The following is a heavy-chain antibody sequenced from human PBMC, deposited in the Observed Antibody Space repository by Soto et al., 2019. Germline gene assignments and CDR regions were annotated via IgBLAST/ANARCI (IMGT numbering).Heavy chain of an antibody. V-gene: IGHV1-18*01. CDR2: ISAYNGNT. CDR1: GYTFTSYG. CDR3: ARESYYYDSSGYLNDAFDI. D-gene: IGHD3-22*01. Sequence: ASVKVSCKASGYTFTSYGISWVRQAPGQGLEWMGWISAYNGNTNYAQKLQGRVTMTTDTSTSTAYMELRSLRSDDTAVYYCARESYYYDSSGYLNDAFDIWGQGTMVTVSS. J-gene: IGHJ3*02.